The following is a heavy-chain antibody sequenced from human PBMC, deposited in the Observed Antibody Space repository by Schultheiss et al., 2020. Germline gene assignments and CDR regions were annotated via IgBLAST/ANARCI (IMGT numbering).Heavy chain of an antibody. CDR1: GYSFTTYW. Sequence: GESLKISCKGSGYSFTTYWSAWVRQTPGKGLEWMGIIYPDDSDTKYSPSFRGQVTISTDNSIKTAYLQWSSLKDSDTAMYYCARQRSNGQWLTWGQGTLVTVSS. D-gene: IGHD6-19*01. J-gene: IGHJ5*02. CDR2: IYPDDSDT. CDR3: ARQRSNGQWLT. V-gene: IGHV5-51*01.